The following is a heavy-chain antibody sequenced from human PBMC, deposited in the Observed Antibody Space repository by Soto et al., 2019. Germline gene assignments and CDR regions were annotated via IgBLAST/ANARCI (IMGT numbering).Heavy chain of an antibody. CDR3: AREEAWYYYDSSGYYPGPY. D-gene: IGHD3-22*01. J-gene: IGHJ4*02. V-gene: IGHV1-18*01. CDR2: ISAYNGNT. CDR1: GYTFTSYG. Sequence: GASVKVSCKASGYTFTSYGISWVRQAPGQGLEWMGWISAYNGNTNYAQKLQGRVTMTTDTSTSTAYMELRSLRSDDTAVYYCAREEAWYYYDSSGYYPGPYWGQGTLVPSPQ.